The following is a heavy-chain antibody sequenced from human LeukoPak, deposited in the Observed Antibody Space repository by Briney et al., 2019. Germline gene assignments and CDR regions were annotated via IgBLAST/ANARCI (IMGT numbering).Heavy chain of an antibody. CDR2: IYYSGST. J-gene: IGHJ4*02. D-gene: IGHD3-22*01. V-gene: IGHV4-39*01. CDR3: ARTYYYEYRQIDY. CDR1: GDSITTSIYY. Sequence: SETLSLTCTVSGDSITTSIYYWGWIPQPPGKGLEWLGSIYYSGSTYYNPFLKSRVTISVDTSKNQFSLNLYTVTAADTAVFYCARTYYYEYRQIDYWGQGTLVTVSS.